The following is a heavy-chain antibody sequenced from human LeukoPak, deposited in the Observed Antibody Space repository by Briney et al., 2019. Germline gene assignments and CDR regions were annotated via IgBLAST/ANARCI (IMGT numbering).Heavy chain of an antibody. CDR2: INPNSGGT. CDR3: ARFLTSYRAFDY. D-gene: IGHD3-9*01. Sequence: GASVKVSCEASGYTFTEYYMHWVRQAPGQGLEWMGWINPNSGGTNYAQKFQGRVTMTRDTSISTAYMELSRLRSDDTAVYYCARFLTSYRAFDYWGQGTLVTVSS. J-gene: IGHJ4*02. CDR1: GYTFTEYY. V-gene: IGHV1-2*02.